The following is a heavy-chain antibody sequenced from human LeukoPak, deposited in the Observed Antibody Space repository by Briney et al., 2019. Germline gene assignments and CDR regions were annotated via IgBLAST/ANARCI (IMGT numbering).Heavy chain of an antibody. CDR2: IYYSGST. V-gene: IGHV4-39*01. Sequence: SETLSLTCTVSGGSISSSSYYWGWIRQPPGKGLEWIGSIYYSGSTYYNPSLKSRVTISVDTSKNQFSLKLSSVTAADTAVYYCARLTMARGVIIKGGQGTLVTVSS. D-gene: IGHD3-10*01. CDR3: ARLTMARGVIIK. J-gene: IGHJ4*02. CDR1: GGSISSSSYY.